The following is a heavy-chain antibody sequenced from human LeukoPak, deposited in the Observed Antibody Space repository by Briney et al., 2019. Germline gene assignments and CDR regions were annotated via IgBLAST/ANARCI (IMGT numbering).Heavy chain of an antibody. D-gene: IGHD5-18*01. J-gene: IGHJ4*02. CDR2: ISSSSSYI. CDR3: ARRGYSYGLNFDY. Sequence: GGSLRLSCAASGFTFSRYRVNWVRQAPGKGLEWVSSISSSSSYIYYADSVKGRFTISRDNAKNSLYLQMNSLRAEDTAVYYCARRGYSYGLNFDYWGQGTLVTVSS. V-gene: IGHV3-21*01. CDR1: GFTFSRYR.